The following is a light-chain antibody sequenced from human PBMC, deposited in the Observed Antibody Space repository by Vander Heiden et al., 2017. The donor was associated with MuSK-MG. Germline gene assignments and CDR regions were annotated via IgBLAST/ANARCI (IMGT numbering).Light chain of an antibody. Sequence: QSVLTQPPSASVTPGQRVTIPCSGSSPNIGRNFVVWYPQPPGTAPKLLIYRNNQRPSGVPGRFSGSKSCTSASLAISGLRSEDEADYYCAAWDDSLSGRWVFGGGTKLTVL. J-gene: IGLJ3*02. V-gene: IGLV1-47*01. CDR1: SPNIGRNF. CDR2: RNN. CDR3: AAWDDSLSGRWV.